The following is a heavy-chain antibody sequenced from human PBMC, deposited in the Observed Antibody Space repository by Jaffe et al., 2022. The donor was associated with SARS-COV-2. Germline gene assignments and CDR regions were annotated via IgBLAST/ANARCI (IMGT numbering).Heavy chain of an antibody. J-gene: IGHJ6*03. CDR1: GGTFSSYA. CDR2: IIPIFGTA. Sequence: QVQLVQSGAEVKKPGSSVKVSCKASGGTFSSYAISWVRQAPGQGLEWMGGIIPIFGTANYAQKFQGRVTITADESTSTAYMELSSLRSEDTAVYYCARNYIPVQLERLYYMDVWGKGTTVTVSS. CDR3: ARNYIPVQLERLYYMDV. D-gene: IGHD1-1*01. V-gene: IGHV1-69*01.